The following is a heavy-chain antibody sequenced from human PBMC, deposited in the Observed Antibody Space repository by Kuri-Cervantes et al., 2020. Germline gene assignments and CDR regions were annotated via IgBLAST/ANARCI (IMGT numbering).Heavy chain of an antibody. CDR3: AKDRRVVGATQLEY. CDR2: ISGSGGST. CDR1: GFTFSSYA. V-gene: IGHV3-23*01. D-gene: IGHD1-26*01. J-gene: IGHJ4*02. Sequence: GESLKISCGASGFTFSSYAMSWVRQAPGKGLEWVSAISGSGGSTYYADSVKGRFTISRDNSKNTLYLQMNSLRAGDTAVYYCAKDRRVVGATQLEYWGQGTLVTVSS.